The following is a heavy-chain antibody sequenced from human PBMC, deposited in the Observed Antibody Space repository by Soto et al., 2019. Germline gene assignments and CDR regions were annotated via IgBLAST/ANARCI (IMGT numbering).Heavy chain of an antibody. Sequence: DVQLLESGGGLVQPGGSLRLSCAASGFTFSSYTMSWVRQAPGRGLEWVSSITATGGSTYNAASVKGRFTISRDNSKNTLYMQMNSLRAEDTAVYFCAKGVSGGFRVDYWGQGTLVTVSS. CDR3: AKGVSGGFRVDY. J-gene: IGHJ4*02. CDR1: GFTFSSYT. D-gene: IGHD2-15*01. V-gene: IGHV3-23*01. CDR2: ITATGGST.